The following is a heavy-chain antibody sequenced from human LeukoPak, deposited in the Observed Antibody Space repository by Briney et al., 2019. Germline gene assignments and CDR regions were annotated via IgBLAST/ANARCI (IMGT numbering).Heavy chain of an antibody. CDR3: ARDILRVGVTLYFDY. J-gene: IGHJ4*02. V-gene: IGHV3-7*01. D-gene: IGHD1-26*01. Sequence: GGSLRLSCAASGFIFGDYWMSWVPEAPEKGLEWGGMIKQDGSDIHYVDSVKGRFTISRENAKKSLYLQMDSLRAEDTAVYYCARDILRVGVTLYFDYWGQGNLVTVSS. CDR1: GFIFGDYW. CDR2: IKQDGSDI.